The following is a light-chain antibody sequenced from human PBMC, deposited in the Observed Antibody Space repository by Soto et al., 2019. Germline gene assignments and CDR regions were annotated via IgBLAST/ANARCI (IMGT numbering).Light chain of an antibody. V-gene: IGLV2-11*01. CDR1: SSDVGGYNY. J-gene: IGLJ1*01. CDR2: DVS. Sequence: QSVLTQPRSVSGSPGQSVTISCTGTSSDVGGYNYVSWYQQHPGKAPKVMIYDVSERPSGVPDRSSGSKSGNTASLTISGLQAEDEADYYCCSYAGSPRYVFGTGTKVTVL. CDR3: CSYAGSPRYV.